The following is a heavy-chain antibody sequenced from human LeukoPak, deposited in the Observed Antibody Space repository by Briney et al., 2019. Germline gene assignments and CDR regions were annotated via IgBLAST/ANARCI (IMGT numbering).Heavy chain of an antibody. CDR2: IYTSGSN. D-gene: IGHD3-3*01. J-gene: IGHJ3*02. V-gene: IGHV4-61*02. CDR3: ARATYDFWSGYYYAFDI. CDR1: GGSISSGSYY. Sequence: PSETLSLTCTVSGGSISSGSYYWSWIRQPAGKGLEWIGRIYTSGSNNYNPSLKSRVTISVATSTNQFSLKLSSVTAADTAVYYCARATYDFWSGYYYAFDIWGQGTMVTVSS.